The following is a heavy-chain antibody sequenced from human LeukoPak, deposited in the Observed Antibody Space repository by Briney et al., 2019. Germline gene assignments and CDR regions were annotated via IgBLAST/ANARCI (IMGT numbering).Heavy chain of an antibody. CDR3: ARDRATGYYGSGSYPNNPFDY. J-gene: IGHJ4*02. Sequence: GGSLRLSCAASGFTFTSYSMNWVRQAPGKGLEWVSSISSSSSYIYYADSVRGRFTISRDNAKNSLYLQMNSLRAEDTAVYYCARDRATGYYGSGSYPNNPFDYWGQGTMVTVSS. CDR1: GFTFTSYS. V-gene: IGHV3-21*01. D-gene: IGHD3-10*01. CDR2: ISSSSSYI.